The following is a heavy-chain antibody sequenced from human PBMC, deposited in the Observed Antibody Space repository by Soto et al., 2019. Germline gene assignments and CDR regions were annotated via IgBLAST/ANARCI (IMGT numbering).Heavy chain of an antibody. J-gene: IGHJ4*02. CDR3: ARGTYYYDSSGYYYNY. Sequence: ASVKVSCKASGYTFTSYAMHWVREAPGQRLEWMGWINAGNGNTKYSQKFQGRVTITRDTSASTAYMELSSLRSEDTAVYYCARGTYYYDSSGYYYNYWGQGTLVTVYS. V-gene: IGHV1-3*01. CDR1: GYTFTSYA. CDR2: INAGNGNT. D-gene: IGHD3-22*01.